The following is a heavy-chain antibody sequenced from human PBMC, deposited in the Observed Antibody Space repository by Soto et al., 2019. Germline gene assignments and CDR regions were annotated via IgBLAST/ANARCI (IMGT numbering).Heavy chain of an antibody. D-gene: IGHD2-15*01. CDR2: IYSGGST. J-gene: IGHJ6*02. Sequence: GGSLRLSCAASGFTVSSNYMSWVRQAPGKGLEWVSVIYSGGSTYYADSVKGRFTISRDNSKNTLYLQMNSLRAEDTAVYYCATGYCSGGSCYSVDYYYYGMDVWGQGTTVTVSS. CDR3: ATGYCSGGSCYSVDYYYYGMDV. V-gene: IGHV3-53*01. CDR1: GFTVSSNY.